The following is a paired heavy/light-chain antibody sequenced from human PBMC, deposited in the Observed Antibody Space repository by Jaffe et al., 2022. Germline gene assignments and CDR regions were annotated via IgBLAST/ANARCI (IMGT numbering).Light chain of an antibody. CDR3: QQSYSTPYT. J-gene: IGKJ2*01. CDR1: QTIGKF. CDR2: AAS. Sequence: DIQMTQSPSSLSASVGDRVTITCRASQTIGKFLIWYQQKPGKAPQLLIYAASSLQSGVPSRFSGTASGTDFTLTISGLQPEDSATYYCQQSYSTPYTFGQGTKLEIK. V-gene: IGKV1-39*01.
Heavy chain of an antibody. CDR3: ARGPYGGMHDAFDI. D-gene: IGHD4-17*01. Sequence: QLQLQESGPGLVEPSETLSLTCTVSGGSISSDYWSWIRQPPGKALEWIGYIYYSGRSNINPSLKSRLTVSVDTSKNQFSLRLSSVTAADTAVYYCARGPYGGMHDAFDIWGQGTKVTVSS. J-gene: IGHJ3*02. CDR1: GGSISSDY. CDR2: IYYSGRS. V-gene: IGHV4-59*01.